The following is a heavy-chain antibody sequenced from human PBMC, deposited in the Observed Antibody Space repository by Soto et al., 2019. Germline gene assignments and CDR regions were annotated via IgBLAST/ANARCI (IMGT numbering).Heavy chain of an antibody. D-gene: IGHD3-22*01. J-gene: IGHJ6*02. Sequence: PGESLKISCKGSGYSFTSYWISWVRQMPGKGLEWMGRIDPSDSYTNYSPSFQGHVTISADKSISTAYLQWSSLKASDTAMYYCARQVIVVVTDYYYYGMDVWGQGTTVTSP. CDR3: ARQVIVVVTDYYYYGMDV. V-gene: IGHV5-10-1*01. CDR2: IDPSDSYT. CDR1: GYSFTSYW.